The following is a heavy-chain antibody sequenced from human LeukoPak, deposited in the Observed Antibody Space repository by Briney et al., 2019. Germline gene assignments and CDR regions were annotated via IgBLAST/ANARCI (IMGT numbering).Heavy chain of an antibody. D-gene: IGHD3-10*01. Sequence: GGSLRLSCAASGFTFGSYWMSWVRQAPGKGLEWVANIKQDGSEKYYVDSVKGRFTISRDNAKNSLYLQMNSLRAEDTAVYYCARVKRGVHDYWGQGTLVTVSS. J-gene: IGHJ4*02. CDR3: ARVKRGVHDY. CDR2: IKQDGSEK. CDR1: GFTFGSYW. V-gene: IGHV3-7*04.